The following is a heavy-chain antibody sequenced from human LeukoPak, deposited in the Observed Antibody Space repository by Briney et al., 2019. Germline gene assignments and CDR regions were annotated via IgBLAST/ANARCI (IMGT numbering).Heavy chain of an antibody. CDR3: ASLWRTWEFDY. Sequence: PSETLSLTCTVSGGSISSGSYDWSWIRQPAGKGLEWIGRIYTSGSTNYNPSLKSRVTISVDTSKNQFSLKLSSVTAADTAVYYCASLWRTWEFDYWGQGTLVTVSS. CDR1: GGSISSGSYD. J-gene: IGHJ4*02. D-gene: IGHD1-26*01. V-gene: IGHV4-61*02. CDR2: IYTSGST.